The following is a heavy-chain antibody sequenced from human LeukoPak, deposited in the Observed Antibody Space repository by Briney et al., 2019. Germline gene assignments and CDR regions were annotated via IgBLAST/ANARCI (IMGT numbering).Heavy chain of an antibody. CDR1: GFTFSTYW. Sequence: GGSLRLSCAASGFTFSTYWMGWVRQTPGKGLEWVANIKPDGGVKYYVVSMKGRFTISRDNARNSLYLQMNSLRAEDTAVYYCVREGSGHYFYFFDYWGQGTLVTVSS. CDR2: IKPDGGVK. J-gene: IGHJ4*02. D-gene: IGHD4-17*01. V-gene: IGHV3-7*01. CDR3: VREGSGHYFYFFDY.